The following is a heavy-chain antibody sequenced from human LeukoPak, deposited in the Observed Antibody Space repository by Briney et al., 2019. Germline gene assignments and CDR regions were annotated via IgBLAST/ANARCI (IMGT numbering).Heavy chain of an antibody. CDR3: ARDNVRYFDGDAFDI. CDR2: ITSGSSYI. CDR1: GFSFSTYN. D-gene: IGHD3-9*01. Sequence: MSGGSLRLSCAASGFSFSTYNMNWVRQTPGQRLEWVSSITSGSSYIYYADSVKGRFTISRDNAKSSLYLQMNSLRAEDTAVYYCARDNVRYFDGDAFDIWGQGTMVTVSS. V-gene: IGHV3-21*01. J-gene: IGHJ3*02.